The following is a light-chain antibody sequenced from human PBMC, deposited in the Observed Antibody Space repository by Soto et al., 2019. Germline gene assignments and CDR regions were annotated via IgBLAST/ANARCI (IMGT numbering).Light chain of an antibody. CDR2: AAT. CDR1: QGISSW. J-gene: IGKJ1*01. CDR3: QHYKSYPWT. V-gene: IGKV1D-16*01. Sequence: DIEMTQTPSFVSASLGDRVTITCRASQGISSWLAWYQQKPGKAPKLLIYAATILQSGVPSRFSGSGSETEFTLTISSLQPDDFAIYYCQHYKSYPWTFGQGTKVDIK.